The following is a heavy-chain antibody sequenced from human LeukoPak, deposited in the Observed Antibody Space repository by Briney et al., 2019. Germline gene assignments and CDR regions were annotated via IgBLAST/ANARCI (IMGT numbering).Heavy chain of an antibody. D-gene: IGHD3-3*01. J-gene: IGHJ4*02. CDR1: GFTFDDYP. CDR2: ISWNSGSI. Sequence: PGRSLRVSCAASGFTFDDYPMHWVRQSPGKGLQWDSGISWNSGSIGYADSVKGRSTISRDNAKNSLYLQMNSLRAEDTALYYCATTRAAQSWSFVFDYWGQGTLVTVSS. V-gene: IGHV3-9*01. CDR3: ATTRAAQSWSFVFDY.